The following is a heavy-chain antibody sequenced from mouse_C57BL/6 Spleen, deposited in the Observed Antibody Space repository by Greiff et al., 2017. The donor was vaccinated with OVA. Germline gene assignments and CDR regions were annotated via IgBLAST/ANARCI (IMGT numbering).Heavy chain of an antibody. V-gene: IGHV1-18*01. D-gene: IGHD2-1*01. CDR3: ARSPNYGNYPWCAY. CDR2: INPNNGGT. Sequence: VQLQQSGPELVKPGASVKIPCKASGYTFTDYNMDWVKQSHGKSLEWIGDINPNNGGTIYNQKFKGKATLTVDKSSSTASMELRSLTSEDTAVYYCARSPNYGNYPWCAYWGQGTLVTVSA. J-gene: IGHJ3*01. CDR1: GYTFTDYN.